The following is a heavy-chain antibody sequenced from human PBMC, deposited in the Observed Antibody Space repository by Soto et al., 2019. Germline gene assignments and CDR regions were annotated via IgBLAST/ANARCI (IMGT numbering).Heavy chain of an antibody. CDR3: ARDPTP. CDR1: GFTFSSYA. CDR2: ISYDGSNK. Sequence: QVQLVESGGGVVQPGRSLRLSCAASGFTFSSYAMHWVRQAPGKGLEWVAVISYDGSNKYYADSVKGRFTIYRDNSKNTLYLQMNSLRAEDTAVYYCARDPTPWGQGTLVTVSS. V-gene: IGHV3-30-3*01. J-gene: IGHJ5*02.